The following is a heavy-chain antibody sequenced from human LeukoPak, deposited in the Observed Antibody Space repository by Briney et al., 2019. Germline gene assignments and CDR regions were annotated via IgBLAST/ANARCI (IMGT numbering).Heavy chain of an antibody. CDR3: ARVGSGFDY. Sequence: GGSLRLSCVASGFSFTSYSMNWVRQAPGKGLEWVSYISSSSGRTTYYAESVKGRFTISRDTAKSSVHLQMNSLRVEDTAVYYCARVGSGFDYWGQGTLVTVSS. V-gene: IGHV3-48*01. CDR1: GFSFTSYS. J-gene: IGHJ4*02. D-gene: IGHD3-10*01. CDR2: ISSSSGRTT.